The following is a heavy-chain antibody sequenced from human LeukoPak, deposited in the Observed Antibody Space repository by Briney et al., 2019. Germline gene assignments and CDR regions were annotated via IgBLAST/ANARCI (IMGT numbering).Heavy chain of an antibody. CDR3: ARDQSGWFGERTQGAFDI. Sequence: ASVKVSCKASGYTFTSYGISWVRQAPGQGLEWMGWISAYNGNTNYAQKLQGRVTMTTDTSTSTAHMELRSLRSDDTAVYYCARDQSGWFGERTQGAFDIWGQGTMVTVSS. V-gene: IGHV1-18*01. CDR2: ISAYNGNT. D-gene: IGHD3-10*01. CDR1: GYTFTSYG. J-gene: IGHJ3*02.